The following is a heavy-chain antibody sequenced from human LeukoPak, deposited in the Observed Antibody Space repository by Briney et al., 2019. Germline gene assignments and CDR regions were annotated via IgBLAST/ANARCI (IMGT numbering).Heavy chain of an antibody. CDR3: ARGPYSSNWYVDY. D-gene: IGHD6-13*01. J-gene: IGHJ4*02. CDR2: ISSSGGST. Sequence: GGSLRLSCAASGFTFDTYAMSWVRQAPGKGVEWVSAISSSGGSTFHADSVKGRFTISRDSAKNSLYLQMNSLRAEDTAVYYCARGPYSSNWYVDYWGQGTLVTVAS. CDR1: GFTFDTYA. V-gene: IGHV3-23*01.